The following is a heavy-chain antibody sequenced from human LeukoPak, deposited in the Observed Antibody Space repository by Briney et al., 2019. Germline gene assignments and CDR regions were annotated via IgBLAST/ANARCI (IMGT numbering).Heavy chain of an antibody. D-gene: IGHD2-2*01. CDR2: IYPGNSDI. Sequence: GESLKISCKGSGYSFASYWIAWVRQMPGKGLEWMGVIYPGNSDITYSPSFQGQVIISADKSVSTAYLHWSSLKASDTAIYYCARHLSSITSCPNYWGQGTLVTVFS. V-gene: IGHV5-51*01. J-gene: IGHJ4*02. CDR1: GYSFASYW. CDR3: ARHLSSITSCPNY.